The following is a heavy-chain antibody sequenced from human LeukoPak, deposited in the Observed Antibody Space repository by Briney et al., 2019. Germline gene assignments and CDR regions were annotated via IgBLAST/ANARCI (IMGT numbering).Heavy chain of an antibody. J-gene: IGHJ4*02. CDR3: ARNVTSGYFDY. CDR2: VYYSGST. CDR1: PGSFTGTPHY. D-gene: IGHD3-10*02. V-gene: IGHV4-39*01. Sequence: SDTLSLTCSVSPGSFTGTPHYWAWIRQSPGKGLEWIGSVYYSGSTSYSPSLEGRVSISVARSQNQFSLRLTSVTGADTAVYYCARNVTSGYFDYWGPGIVVTVSS.